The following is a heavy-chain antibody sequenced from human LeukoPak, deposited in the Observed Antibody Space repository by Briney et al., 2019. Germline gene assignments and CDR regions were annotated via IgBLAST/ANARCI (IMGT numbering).Heavy chain of an antibody. CDR1: GFTFSSYA. J-gene: IGHJ4*02. Sequence: PGGSLRLSCAASGFTFSSYAMSWVRQAPGKGLEWVSSISGSGDNTHYAESVKGRFTISRDNAKNSLYLQMNSLRAEDTALYYCAKGLSSSWYDCWDYWGQGTLVTVSS. CDR3: AKGLSSSWYDCWDY. V-gene: IGHV3-23*01. CDR2: ISGSGDNT. D-gene: IGHD6-13*01.